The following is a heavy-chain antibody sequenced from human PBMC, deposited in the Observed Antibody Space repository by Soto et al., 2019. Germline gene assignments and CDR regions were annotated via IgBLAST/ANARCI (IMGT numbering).Heavy chain of an antibody. D-gene: IGHD2-2*02. J-gene: IGHJ5*02. V-gene: IGHV3-21*01. CDR3: ARDLLDCSSTSCYTYNWFDP. CDR2: ISSSSSYI. Sequence: GGSLRLSCAASAFTFSSYSMNWVRQAPGKGLEWVSSISSSSSYIYYADSVKGRFTISRDNAKNSLYLQMNSLRAEDTAVYYCARDLLDCSSTSCYTYNWFDPWGQGTLVTVSS. CDR1: AFTFSSYS.